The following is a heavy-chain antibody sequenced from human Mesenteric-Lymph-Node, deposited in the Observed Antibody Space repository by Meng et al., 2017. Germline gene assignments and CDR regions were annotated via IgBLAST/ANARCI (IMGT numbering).Heavy chain of an antibody. V-gene: IGHV4-31*03. CDR3: ARFSSAKTGPDY. CDR1: GGSVSSGGYY. J-gene: IGHJ4*02. CDR2: IYYSGST. Sequence: QVQLHESRPGLVKPSQTLSLTCTVSGGSVSSGGYYWSWIRQHPGKGLEWIGYIYYSGSTYYNPSLKSRVTISVDTSKNHFSLNLTSVTAADAVVYYCARFSSAKTGPDYWGQGTLVTVSS.